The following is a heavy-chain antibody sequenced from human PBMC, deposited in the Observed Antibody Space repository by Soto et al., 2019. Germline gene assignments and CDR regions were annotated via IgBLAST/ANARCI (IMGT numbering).Heavy chain of an antibody. CDR1: GFIFSMYT. CDR2: IPQDGVDG. J-gene: IGHJ6*02. CDR3: ARDHLILPAHDFFYGSDV. V-gene: IGHV3-7*03. Sequence: DVKLVESGGGMVQPGDSLRLSCEVSGFIFSMYTMSWVRQTPGKGLEWVAKIPQDGVDGHYADAVKGRFTISRDNGKNLLYLQMNNLRAEDTAVYYCARDHLILPAHDFFYGSDVWGRGATVTVSS. D-gene: IGHD2-21*02.